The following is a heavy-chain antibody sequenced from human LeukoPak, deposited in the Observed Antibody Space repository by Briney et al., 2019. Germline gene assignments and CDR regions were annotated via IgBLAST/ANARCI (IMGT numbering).Heavy chain of an antibody. Sequence: ASVNVSCKASGYIFTSYFIICVRQAPSQAFEWVVWISSYNCNTNYAENLQGRVTMNTDTSTTTAYMALKSLRSEDTAVYYRARSYYDILPGYYPTLHDYWGQGTLVTVSS. D-gene: IGHD3-9*01. J-gene: IGHJ4*02. CDR1: GYIFTSYF. V-gene: IGHV1-18*04. CDR3: ARSYYDILPGYYPTLHDY. CDR2: ISSYNCNT.